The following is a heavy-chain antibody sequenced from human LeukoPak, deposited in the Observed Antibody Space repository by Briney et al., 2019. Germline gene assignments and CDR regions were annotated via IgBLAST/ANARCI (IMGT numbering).Heavy chain of an antibody. J-gene: IGHJ4*02. CDR3: ARVRQWLRFVFDY. V-gene: IGHV3-48*04. Sequence: GGSLRLSCAASGFTFSSYAMSWVRQAPGKGLEWVSYISSSGSTIYYADSVKGRFTISRDNAKNSLYLQMNSLRAEDTAVYYCARVRQWLRFVFDYWGQGTLVTVSS. CDR2: ISSSGSTI. D-gene: IGHD5-12*01. CDR1: GFTFSSYA.